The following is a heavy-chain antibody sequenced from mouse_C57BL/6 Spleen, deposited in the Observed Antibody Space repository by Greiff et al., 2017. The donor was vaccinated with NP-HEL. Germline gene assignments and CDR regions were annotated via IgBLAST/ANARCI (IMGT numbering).Heavy chain of an antibody. V-gene: IGHV1-15*01. CDR1: GYTFTDYE. CDR2: IDPETGGT. CDR3: TRGAFSALDY. J-gene: IGHJ4*01. Sequence: VQLQQSGAELVRPGASVTLSCKASGYTFTDYEMHWVKQTPVHGLEWIGAIDPETGGTAYNQKFKGKAILTEDKSSSTAYMALRSLTSEDSAVYYCTRGAFSALDYWGQGTSVTVSS.